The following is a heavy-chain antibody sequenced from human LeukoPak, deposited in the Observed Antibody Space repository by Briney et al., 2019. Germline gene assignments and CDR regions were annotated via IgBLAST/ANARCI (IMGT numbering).Heavy chain of an antibody. CDR3: ARVGAEGYCSGGSCYLDYYYYGMDV. J-gene: IGHJ6*02. CDR2: ISYAGGNK. CDR1: GFTFSSYA. Sequence: GGSLRLSCAASGFTFSSYAMSWVRQAPGKGLECVAVISYAGGNKYYADSVKGRFTISSDNSKNTLYLQMNSLRAEDTAVYYCARVGAEGYCSGGSCYLDYYYYGMDVWGQGTTVTVSS. V-gene: IGHV3-30*14. D-gene: IGHD2-15*01.